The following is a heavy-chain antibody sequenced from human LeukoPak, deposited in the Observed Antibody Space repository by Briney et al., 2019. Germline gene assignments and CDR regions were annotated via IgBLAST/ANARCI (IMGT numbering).Heavy chain of an antibody. Sequence: GGSLRLSFAASGFTFSNYAMEWVRQAPGKGLEWVALISYDGKHKYYADSMKGRFTISRDNSKNTLYLQMNSLRAEDTAVYYCAREDDDSNGIDVWGHGTTVTVSS. CDR2: ISYDGKHK. V-gene: IGHV3-30*04. D-gene: IGHD4-11*01. CDR3: AREDDDSNGIDV. CDR1: GFTFSNYA. J-gene: IGHJ6*02.